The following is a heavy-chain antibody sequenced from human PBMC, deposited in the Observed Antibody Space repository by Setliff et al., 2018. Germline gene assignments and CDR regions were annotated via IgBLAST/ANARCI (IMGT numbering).Heavy chain of an antibody. V-gene: IGHV4-38-2*02. J-gene: IGHJ6*03. CDR3: ASRQQDYYGSGPEAAYYYYYYMDV. D-gene: IGHD3-10*01. CDR2: IGHTGSI. CDR1: GYSISSGYI. Sequence: TSETLSLTCTVSGYSISSGYIWGWIRQPPGKGLEWVGNIGHTGSINYNPSLKSRLTISRDTSKNPFSLKLSSVTAADTAVYYCASRQQDYYGSGPEAAYYYYYYMDVWGKGTTVTVSS.